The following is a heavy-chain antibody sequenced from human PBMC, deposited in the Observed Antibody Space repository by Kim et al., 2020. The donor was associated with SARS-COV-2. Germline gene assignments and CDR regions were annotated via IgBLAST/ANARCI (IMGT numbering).Heavy chain of an antibody. D-gene: IGHD3-10*01. J-gene: IGHJ6*02. CDR1: GGTFSSYA. CDR2: IIPILGIA. CDR3: AIYYYGSGSYASYGMDV. V-gene: IGHV1-69*04. Sequence: SVKVSCKASGGTFSSYAISWVRQAPGQGLEWMGRIIPILGIANYAQKFQGRVTITADKSTSTAYMELSSLRSEDTAVYYCAIYYYGSGSYASYGMDVWGQGTTVTVSS.